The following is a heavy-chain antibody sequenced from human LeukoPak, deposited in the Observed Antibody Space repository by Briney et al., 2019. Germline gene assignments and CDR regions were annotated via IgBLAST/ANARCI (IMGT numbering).Heavy chain of an antibody. CDR2: ISWNSGSI. V-gene: IGHV3-9*01. D-gene: IGHD1-1*01. J-gene: IGHJ3*02. Sequence: GGSLRLSCAASGFTFDDYAMHWVRQAPGKGLEWVSGISWNSGSIGYADSVKGRFTVSRDNAKSSLYLQMNSLRAEDTALYYCAKGLGGTTTIAFDIWGQGTMVTVSS. CDR1: GFTFDDYA. CDR3: AKGLGGTTTIAFDI.